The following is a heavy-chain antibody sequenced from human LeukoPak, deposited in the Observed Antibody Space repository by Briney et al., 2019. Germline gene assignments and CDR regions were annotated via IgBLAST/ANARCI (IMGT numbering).Heavy chain of an antibody. CDR3: ASLYSSGWYLTDY. D-gene: IGHD6-19*01. J-gene: IGHJ4*02. Sequence: GGSLRLSCAASGFTFSSYAMYWVRQAPGKGLEWVAVISYDGSDKYYANSVKGRFTSSRDNSKNTLYLQMNTLRVEDTAVYYCASLYSSGWYLTDYWGQGALVTVSS. V-gene: IGHV3-30-3*01. CDR1: GFTFSSYA. CDR2: ISYDGSDK.